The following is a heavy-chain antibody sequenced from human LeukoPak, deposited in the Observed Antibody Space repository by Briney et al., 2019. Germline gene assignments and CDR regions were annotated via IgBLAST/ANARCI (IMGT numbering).Heavy chain of an antibody. Sequence: GGSVRLSCVASGFTFSNYAMSWVSQAPGKGLEWVSGISGSGGNTYYADSVKGRFTISRDNSKNTLYLQMNSLRADDTAVYHCAKDWSCSSASCRFDYWGHETLVSVSS. J-gene: IGHJ4*01. V-gene: IGHV3-23*01. D-gene: IGHD2-2*01. CDR1: GFTFSNYA. CDR2: ISGSGGNT. CDR3: AKDWSCSSASCRFDY.